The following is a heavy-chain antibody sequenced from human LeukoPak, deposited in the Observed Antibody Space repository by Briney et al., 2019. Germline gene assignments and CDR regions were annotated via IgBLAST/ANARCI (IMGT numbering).Heavy chain of an antibody. CDR2: ISWNSGSI. CDR3: AKADTYYYDSSGYPFDY. D-gene: IGHD3-22*01. J-gene: IGHJ4*02. Sequence: GGSLRLSCAASGFTFDDYAMHWVRQAPGKGVEWVSGISWNSGSIGYADSVKGRFTISRDNAKNSLYLQMNSLRAEDTALYYCAKADTYYYDSSGYPFDYWGQGTLVTVSS. CDR1: GFTFDDYA. V-gene: IGHV3-9*01.